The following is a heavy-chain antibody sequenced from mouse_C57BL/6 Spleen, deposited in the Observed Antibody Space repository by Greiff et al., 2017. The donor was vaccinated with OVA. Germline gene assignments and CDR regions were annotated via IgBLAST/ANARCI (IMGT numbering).Heavy chain of an antibody. D-gene: IGHD2-12*01. CDR1: GFNIKDHY. CDR2: IDPENGDT. Sequence: VQLQQPGAELVRPGASVKLSCTASGFNIKDHYMHWVKQRPEQGLEWIGWIDPENGDTEYASEFQGKATITADTYSNTAYLQLSSLKSEDTAVYYCTTATDCYSPAWFAYWGQGTLVSVSA. V-gene: IGHV14-4*01. J-gene: IGHJ3*01. CDR3: TTATDCYSPAWFAY.